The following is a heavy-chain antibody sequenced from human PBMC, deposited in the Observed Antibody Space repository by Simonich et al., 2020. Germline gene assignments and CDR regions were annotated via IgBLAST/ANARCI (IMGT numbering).Heavy chain of an antibody. V-gene: IGHV1-2*02. D-gene: IGHD1-1*01. CDR2: TNPNKGGT. CDR1: GYTFTGYY. CDR3: ARSSDLLNWNDGPYY. Sequence: QVQLVQSGAEVKKPGASVKVSCKASGYTFTGYYMHWVRQAPGQGLEWRGCTNPNKGGTNYPQKLQGRVTITRATSISTAYMEQSRLRSDDTAVYYCARSSDLLNWNDGPYYWGQGTLVTVSS. J-gene: IGHJ4*02.